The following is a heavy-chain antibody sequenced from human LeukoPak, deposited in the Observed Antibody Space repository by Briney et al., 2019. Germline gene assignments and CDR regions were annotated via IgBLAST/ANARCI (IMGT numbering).Heavy chain of an antibody. D-gene: IGHD3-22*01. CDR3: ASWSYYDSSGYSLDY. Sequence: GGSLRLSCAASGFTFDDYGMSWVRQAPGKGLEWVSGINWNGGSTGNADSVKGRFTISRDNAKNSLYLQMNSLRAEDTALYYCASWSYYDSSGYSLDYWGQGTLVTVSS. J-gene: IGHJ4*02. CDR1: GFTFDDYG. CDR2: INWNGGST. V-gene: IGHV3-20*04.